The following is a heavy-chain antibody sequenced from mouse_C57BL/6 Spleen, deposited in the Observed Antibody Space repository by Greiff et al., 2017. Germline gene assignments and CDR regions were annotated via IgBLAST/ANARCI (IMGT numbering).Heavy chain of an antibody. D-gene: IGHD1-1*01. J-gene: IGHJ2*01. CDR1: GFTFSDYG. CDR3: AREEDYGSGPYYFDD. V-gene: IGHV5-17*01. Sequence: EVQGVESGGGLVKPGGSLKLSCAASGFTFSDYGMHWVRQAPEKGLEWVAYISRGSSAIYYADKVKGRGTISRDNAKNTLFLQMTSLRSEDTALYYCAREEDYGSGPYYFDDWGQGTTLTVSS. CDR2: ISRGSSAI.